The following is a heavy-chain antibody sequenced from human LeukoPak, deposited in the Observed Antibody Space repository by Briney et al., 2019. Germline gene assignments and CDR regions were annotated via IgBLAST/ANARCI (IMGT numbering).Heavy chain of an antibody. CDR1: GGSISSYY. Sequence: SETLSLTCTVSGGSISSYYWSWIRQPPGKGLEWIGYIFYSGSTNYNPSLKSRVTISVDTSKNQFSLKLSSVTAADTAVYYCARWGTMNAFDIWGQGTMVTVSS. CDR2: IFYSGST. J-gene: IGHJ3*02. V-gene: IGHV4-59*12. CDR3: ARWGTMNAFDI. D-gene: IGHD3-16*01.